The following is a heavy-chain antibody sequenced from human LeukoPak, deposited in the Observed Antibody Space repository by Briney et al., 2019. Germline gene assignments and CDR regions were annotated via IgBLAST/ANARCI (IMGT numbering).Heavy chain of an antibody. Sequence: GGSLRLSCAASGFTFSSYGMHWVRQAPGKGLEWVAFIRYDGSNKYYADSVKGRFTISRDNSKNTLYLQMNSLRAEDTAVYYCAKSWWASLWFGELYPDYWGQGTLVTVSS. J-gene: IGHJ4*02. CDR1: GFTFSSYG. CDR3: AKSWWASLWFGELYPDY. CDR2: IRYDGSNK. V-gene: IGHV3-30*02. D-gene: IGHD3-10*01.